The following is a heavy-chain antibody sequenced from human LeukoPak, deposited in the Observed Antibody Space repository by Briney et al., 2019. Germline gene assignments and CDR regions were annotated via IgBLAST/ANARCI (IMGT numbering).Heavy chain of an antibody. CDR2: IYYIGST. CDR1: GGSISSYY. CDR3: ARDGKLLGYFDY. Sequence: SSETLSLTCTVSGGSISSYYWRWLRQPPGKGLEWIGYIYYIGSTNYNPSLKSRVTISVDTSKNQFSLKLSSVTAADTAVYYCARDGKLLGYFDYWGQGTLVTVSS. D-gene: IGHD1-26*01. V-gene: IGHV4-59*01. J-gene: IGHJ4*02.